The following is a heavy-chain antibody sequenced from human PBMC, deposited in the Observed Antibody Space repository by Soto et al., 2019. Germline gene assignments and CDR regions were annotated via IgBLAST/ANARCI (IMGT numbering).Heavy chain of an antibody. CDR3: ARTDGRGYSYGDQMYYFDY. V-gene: IGHV2-70*11. Sequence: SGPTLVNPTQTLTLTCTFSGFSLSTSGMCVSWIRQPPGKALEWLARIDWDDDKYYSTSLKTRLTISKDTSKNQVVLTMTNMDPVDTATYYCARTDGRGYSYGDQMYYFDYWGQGTLVTVSS. J-gene: IGHJ4*02. CDR1: GFSLSTSGMC. D-gene: IGHD5-18*01. CDR2: IDWDDDK.